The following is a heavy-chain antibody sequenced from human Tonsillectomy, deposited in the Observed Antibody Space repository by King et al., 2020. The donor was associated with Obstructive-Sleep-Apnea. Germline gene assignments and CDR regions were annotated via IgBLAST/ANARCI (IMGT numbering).Heavy chain of an antibody. V-gene: IGHV4-30-4*07. D-gene: IGHD6-19*01. CDR3: ARAPISGWHIKYFDY. CDR1: GGSISTGGYS. CDR2: IYYSGST. Sequence: VQLQESGPGLVKPSQTLSLTCGVSGGSISTGGYSWNWIRQPPGKGLEWIGYIYYSGSTYYNPSLKSRVTISLDTSQNQFSLGLSSVTAADTAVYYCARAPISGWHIKYFDYWGQGTLVTVSS. J-gene: IGHJ4*02.